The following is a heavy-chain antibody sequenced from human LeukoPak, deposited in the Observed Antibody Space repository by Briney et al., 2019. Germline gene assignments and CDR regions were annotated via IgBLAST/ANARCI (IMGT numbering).Heavy chain of an antibody. CDR2: IYYSGGT. CDR1: GGSISSYD. J-gene: IGHJ6*03. V-gene: IGHV4-59*08. Sequence: SGTLSLTCTVSGGSISSYDWSWIRQPPGKGLEWIGDIYYSGGTNYNASLKSRVTISVDTSKNQFSLKLSSVTAADTDVYYCARQAEHYDILTGYSQRGGYYYSYYMDVWGKGTTVTVSS. D-gene: IGHD3-9*01. CDR3: ARQAEHYDILTGYSQRGGYYYSYYMDV.